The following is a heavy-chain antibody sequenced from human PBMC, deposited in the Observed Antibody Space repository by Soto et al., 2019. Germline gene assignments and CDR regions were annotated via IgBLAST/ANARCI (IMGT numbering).Heavy chain of an antibody. Sequence: GASVKVSCKASGYTFTSYGISWVRQAPGQGLEWMGWISAYNGNTNYAQKLQGRVTMTTDTSTSTAYMELRSLRSDDTAVYYCARDPGVYGDYVRESDYWGQGTLVTVSS. J-gene: IGHJ4*02. D-gene: IGHD4-17*01. CDR3: ARDPGVYGDYVRESDY. CDR2: ISAYNGNT. CDR1: GYTFTSYG. V-gene: IGHV1-18*01.